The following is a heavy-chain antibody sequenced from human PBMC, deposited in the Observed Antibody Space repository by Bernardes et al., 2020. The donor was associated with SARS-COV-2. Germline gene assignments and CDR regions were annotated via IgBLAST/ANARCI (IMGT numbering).Heavy chain of an antibody. D-gene: IGHD3-10*01. J-gene: IGHJ4*02. CDR2: IWYDGSNK. V-gene: IGHV3-33*01. Sequence: GGSLRLSCAASGFTFSSYGMHWVRQAPGKGLEWVAVIWYDGSNKYYADSVKGRFTISRDNSKNTLYLQMNSLRAEDTAVYYCARDKNGVASYLDYWGQGTLVTVSS. CDR1: GFTFSSYG. CDR3: ARDKNGVASYLDY.